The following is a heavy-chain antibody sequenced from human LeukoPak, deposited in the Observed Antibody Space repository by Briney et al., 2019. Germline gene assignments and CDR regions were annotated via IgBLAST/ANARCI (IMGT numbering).Heavy chain of an antibody. CDR3: ARDGLSSSPTANWFDP. CDR2: INPSGGST. J-gene: IGHJ5*02. CDR1: GYTFTSYY. D-gene: IGHD6-6*01. Sequence: GASVKVSCKASGYTFTSYYMHWVRQAPGQGLEWMGIINPSGGSTSYAQKFQGRVTMTRDTSTSTVYMELSSLRSEDTAVYYCARDGLSSSPTANWFDPWGQGTLVTVSS. V-gene: IGHV1-46*01.